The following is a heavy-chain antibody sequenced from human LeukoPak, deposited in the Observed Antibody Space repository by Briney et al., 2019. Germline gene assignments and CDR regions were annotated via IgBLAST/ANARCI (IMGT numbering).Heavy chain of an antibody. Sequence: GGSLRLSCAASGFTFSSYSMNWVRQAPGQGLEWVSSISSSSSYIYYADSVKGRFTISRDNAKNSLYLQMNSLRAEDTAVYYCAREDCSSTSCSFDYWGQGTLVTVSS. CDR2: ISSSSSYI. CDR1: GFTFSSYS. CDR3: AREDCSSTSCSFDY. D-gene: IGHD2-2*01. J-gene: IGHJ4*02. V-gene: IGHV3-21*01.